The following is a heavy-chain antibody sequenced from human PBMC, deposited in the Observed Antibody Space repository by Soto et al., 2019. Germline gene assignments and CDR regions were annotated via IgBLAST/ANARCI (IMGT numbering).Heavy chain of an antibody. Sequence: ASVKVSCKASCYTFTSSGFSWVRQAPGQGLEWMAWISAYNGETHYAQKFQGRVTMTTDTSTSTSYMELRSLRAEDTAVYYCARGESIMVRGVPHDAFDIWGQGTMVTVSS. V-gene: IGHV1-18*01. D-gene: IGHD3-10*01. CDR3: ARGESIMVRGVPHDAFDI. CDR2: ISAYNGET. J-gene: IGHJ3*02. CDR1: CYTFTSSG.